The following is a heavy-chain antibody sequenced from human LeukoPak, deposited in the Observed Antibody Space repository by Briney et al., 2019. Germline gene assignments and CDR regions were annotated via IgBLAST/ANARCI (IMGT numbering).Heavy chain of an antibody. Sequence: ASVKVSCKASGYTFTGYYMHWVRQAPGQGLEWMGWINPNSGGTNYAQKFQGRVTMTRDTSISTAYMELSRLRSDDTAIYYCARATGTYWWFDSWGQGTLVTVSS. CDR2: INPNSGGT. CDR3: ARATGTYWWFDS. D-gene: IGHD1-26*01. V-gene: IGHV1-2*02. CDR1: GYTFTGYY. J-gene: IGHJ5*01.